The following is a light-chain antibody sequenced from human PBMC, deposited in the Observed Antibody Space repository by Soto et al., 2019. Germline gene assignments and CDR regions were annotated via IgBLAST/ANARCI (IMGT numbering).Light chain of an antibody. J-gene: IGKJ1*01. Sequence: EIVMTQSPATLSVSPGERATLSCMASQSVSSNLAWYQEKPGQAPRLLINGASTRATGIPARFSGSGSGTEFTLTISSPQSEDFAVYYCQQYNNWPWTFGQGTKVDIK. CDR3: QQYNNWPWT. CDR2: GAS. V-gene: IGKV3-15*01. CDR1: QSVSSN.